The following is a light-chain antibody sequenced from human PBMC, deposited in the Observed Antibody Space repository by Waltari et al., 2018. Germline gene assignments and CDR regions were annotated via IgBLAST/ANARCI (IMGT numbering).Light chain of an antibody. CDR3: QQSYMTPLT. J-gene: IGKJ4*01. CDR2: ATS. V-gene: IGKV1-39*01. Sequence: DIQMPPSPSSLSASVGDRVTITCRASQPICQFLHWYQQKPGKAPKFLIYATSSLQSGVPSRFGGSGSGTEFTLTISSLQPEDFATYYCQQSYMTPLTFGGGTKVEIK. CDR1: QPICQF.